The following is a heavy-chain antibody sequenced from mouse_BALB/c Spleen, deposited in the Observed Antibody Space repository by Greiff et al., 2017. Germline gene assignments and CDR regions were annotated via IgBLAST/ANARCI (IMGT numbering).Heavy chain of an antibody. CDR2: ISSGGGST. Sequence: EVMLVESGGGLVKPGGSLKLSCAASGFAFSSYDMSWVRQTPEKRPEWVAYISSGGGSTYYPDTVKGRFTISRDNAKNTLYLQMSSLKSEDTAMYYCARHGGLREGYYAMDYWGQGTSVTVSS. CDR3: ARHGGLREGYYAMDY. J-gene: IGHJ4*01. D-gene: IGHD2-2*01. CDR1: GFAFSSYD. V-gene: IGHV5-12-1*01.